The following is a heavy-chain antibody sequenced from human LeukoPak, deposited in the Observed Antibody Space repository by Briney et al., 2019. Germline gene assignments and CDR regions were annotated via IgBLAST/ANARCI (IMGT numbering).Heavy chain of an antibody. J-gene: IGHJ4*02. D-gene: IGHD2-15*01. V-gene: IGHV1-69*05. CDR3: ATHKDVVVVVAATWPYYFDY. CDR1: GGTFSSYA. CDR2: IIPIFGTA. Sequence: SVKVSCKASGGTFSSYAISWVRQAPGQGLEWMGGIIPIFGTANYAQKFQGRVTITTDESTSTAYMELSSLRSEDTAVYYCATHKDVVVVVAATWPYYFDYWGQGTLVTVSS.